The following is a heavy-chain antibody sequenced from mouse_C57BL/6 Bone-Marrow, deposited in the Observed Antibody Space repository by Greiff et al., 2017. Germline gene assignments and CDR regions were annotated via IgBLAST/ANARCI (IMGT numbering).Heavy chain of an antibody. Sequence: EVQLQESGGDLVKPGGSLKLSCAASGFTFSSYGMSWVRQTPDKRLEWVATISSGGSYTYYPDSVKGRFTISRDKAKNTLYRQMSSLKSEDTAMYYCARQDYGSSYVPHYYAMDYWGQGTSVTVSS. CDR2: ISSGGSYT. D-gene: IGHD1-1*01. J-gene: IGHJ4*01. V-gene: IGHV5-6*01. CDR1: GFTFSSYG. CDR3: ARQDYGSSYVPHYYAMDY.